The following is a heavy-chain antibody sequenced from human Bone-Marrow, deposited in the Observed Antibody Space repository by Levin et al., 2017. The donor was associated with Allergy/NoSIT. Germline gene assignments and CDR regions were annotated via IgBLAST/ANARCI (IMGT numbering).Heavy chain of an antibody. CDR1: GFSLSTSGVG. J-gene: IGHJ6*02. D-gene: IGHD4-11*01. CDR2: IYWDDDK. CDR3: AHYRSRSLYSNYADHYYYGMDV. Sequence: GSGPTLVKPTQTLTLTCTFSGFSLSTSGVGVGWIRQPPGKALEWLALIYWDDDKRYSPSLKSRLTITKDTSKNQVVLTMTNMDPVDTATYYCAHYRSRSLYSNYADHYYYGMDVWGQGTTVTVSS. V-gene: IGHV2-5*02.